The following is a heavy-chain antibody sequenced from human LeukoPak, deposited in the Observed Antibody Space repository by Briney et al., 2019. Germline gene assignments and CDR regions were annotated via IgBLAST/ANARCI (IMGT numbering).Heavy chain of an antibody. D-gene: IGHD6-13*01. Sequence: GGSLRLSCAASGFTFSDSAMTWVRQVPGKGLEWVSLISSSGGNTYYADSVKGRFTISRDNSKNTLYLQMNSLRAEDTAVYYCARTGYSGSWYSYFDYWGQGTLVTVSS. CDR3: ARTGYSGSWYSYFDY. CDR1: GFTFSDSA. J-gene: IGHJ4*02. V-gene: IGHV3-23*01. CDR2: ISSSGGNT.